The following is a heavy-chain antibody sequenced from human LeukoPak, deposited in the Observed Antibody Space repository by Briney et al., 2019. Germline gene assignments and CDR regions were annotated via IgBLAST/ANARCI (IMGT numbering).Heavy chain of an antibody. CDR1: GFTFSDYS. J-gene: IGHJ4*02. CDR2: IFRRNSYI. CDR3: ARVSRVAYSSSWYLDY. D-gene: IGHD6-13*01. V-gene: IGHV3-21*06. Sequence: PGRPLRLSCAASGFTFSDYSMNWVRQAPGKGLEWVSSIFRRNSYIYYSDSVKGRFAISRDDAKNSLYLQMNSLRADDTAMYYCARVSRVAYSSSWYLDYWGQGTLVTVSS.